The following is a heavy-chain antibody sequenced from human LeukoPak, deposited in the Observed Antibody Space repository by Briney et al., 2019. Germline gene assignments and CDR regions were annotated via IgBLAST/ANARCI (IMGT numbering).Heavy chain of an antibody. CDR3: ARGHDYANY. V-gene: IGHV4-59*01. J-gene: IGHJ4*02. CDR2: IYYSGST. CDR1: GGSISSYY. D-gene: IGHD4-17*01. Sequence: SETLSLTCTVSGGSISSYYWSWIRQPPGKGLEWIGYIYYSGSTNYNPSLKSRVTISVDTSKNQFSLKLSSVTAADTAVYYCARGHDYANYWGQGTLVTVSS.